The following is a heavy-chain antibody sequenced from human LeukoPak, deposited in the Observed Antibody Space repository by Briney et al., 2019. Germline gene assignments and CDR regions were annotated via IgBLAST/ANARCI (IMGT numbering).Heavy chain of an antibody. D-gene: IGHD3-10*01. J-gene: IGHJ6*03. CDR2: IIPIFGTA. CDR3: AKVTMVRGVENYYMDV. V-gene: IGHV1-69*05. CDR1: GGTFSSYA. Sequence: SVKVSCKASGGTFSSYAISWVRQAPGQGLELMGGIIPIFGTANYAQKLQGRATITTDESTSTAYMELSSLRSEDTAVYYCAKVTMVRGVENYYMDVWGKGTTVTVSS.